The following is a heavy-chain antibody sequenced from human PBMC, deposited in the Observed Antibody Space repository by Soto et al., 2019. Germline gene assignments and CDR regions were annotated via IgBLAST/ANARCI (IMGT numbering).Heavy chain of an antibody. D-gene: IGHD3-22*01. J-gene: IGHJ6*02. Sequence: GGSLRLSCAASGFTFSSYGMHWVRQAPGKGLEWVAVIWYDGSNKYYADSVKGRFTISRDNSKNTLYLQMNSLRAEDTAVYYCARVPPITPDYDSSGYYYYGMDVWGQGTTVTVSS. CDR3: ARVPPITPDYDSSGYYYYGMDV. V-gene: IGHV3-33*01. CDR2: IWYDGSNK. CDR1: GFTFSSYG.